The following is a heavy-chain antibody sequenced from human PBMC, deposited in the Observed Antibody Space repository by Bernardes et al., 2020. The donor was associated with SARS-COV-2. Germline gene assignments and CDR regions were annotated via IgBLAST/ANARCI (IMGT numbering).Heavy chain of an antibody. J-gene: IGHJ4*02. CDR1: GHSMSNYH. CDR2: IYNHGDT. Sequence: SETLSLTCTVSGHSMSNYHWSWIQQPPGKGLEWIGYIYNHGDTYYNPSLKSRVTTSADTSKMQFSLKLRSVTTADTAVYYCARAVGGTTDLFEHWGQGTLVTVSS. CDR3: ARAVGGTTDLFEH. V-gene: IGHV4-59*01. D-gene: IGHD1-26*01.